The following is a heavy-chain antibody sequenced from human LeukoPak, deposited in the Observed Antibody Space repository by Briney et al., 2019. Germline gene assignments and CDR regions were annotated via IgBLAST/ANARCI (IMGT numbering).Heavy chain of an antibody. CDR3: ATIPLRYFDWLFY. V-gene: IGHV4-34*01. CDR2: INHSGST. CDR1: GGSFSGYY. Sequence: SETLSLTCAVYGGSFSGYYWSWIRQPPGKGLEWIGEINHSGSTYYNPSLKSRVTISVDTSKNQFSLKLSSVTAADTAVYYCATIPLRYFDWLFYWGQGTLVTVSS. J-gene: IGHJ4*02. D-gene: IGHD3-9*01.